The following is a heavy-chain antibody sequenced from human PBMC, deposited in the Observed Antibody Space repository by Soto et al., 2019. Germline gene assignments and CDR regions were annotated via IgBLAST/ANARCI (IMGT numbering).Heavy chain of an antibody. CDR3: ARMAYYYYYGMDV. V-gene: IGHV4-31*03. J-gene: IGHJ6*02. Sequence: SETLSLTCTVSGGSISSGGYYWSWIRQHPGKGLEWIGYIYYSGSTYYNPSLKSRVTISVDTSKNQFSLKLSSVTAADTAVYYCARMAYYYYYGMDVWGQGTTVTVSS. CDR2: IYYSGST. CDR1: GGSISSGGYY.